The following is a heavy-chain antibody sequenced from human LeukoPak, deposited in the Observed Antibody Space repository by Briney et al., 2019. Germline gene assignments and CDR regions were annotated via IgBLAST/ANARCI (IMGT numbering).Heavy chain of an antibody. CDR3: ARDAGEDRVNWFDP. Sequence: SVKVSCKASGGTFSSYAISWVRQAPGQGLEWMGGIIPIFGTANYAQKLQGRVTMTTDTSTSTAYMELRSLRSDDTAVYYCARDAGEDRVNWFDPWGQGTLATVSS. CDR1: GGTFSSYA. V-gene: IGHV1-69*05. D-gene: IGHD3-16*01. CDR2: IIPIFGTA. J-gene: IGHJ5*02.